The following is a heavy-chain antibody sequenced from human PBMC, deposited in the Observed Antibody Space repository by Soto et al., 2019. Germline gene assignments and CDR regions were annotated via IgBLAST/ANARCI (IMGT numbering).Heavy chain of an antibody. V-gene: IGHV4-59*12. CDR2: IYYSGST. Sequence: SETLSLTCTVSGGSISSYYWSWIRQPPGKGLEWIGYIYYSGSTNYNPSLKSRVTISVDTSKNQFSLKLSSVTAADTAVYYCASLNGDYVSYSGQGTLVTVSS. CDR1: GGSISSYY. D-gene: IGHD4-17*01. CDR3: ASLNGDYVSY. J-gene: IGHJ4*02.